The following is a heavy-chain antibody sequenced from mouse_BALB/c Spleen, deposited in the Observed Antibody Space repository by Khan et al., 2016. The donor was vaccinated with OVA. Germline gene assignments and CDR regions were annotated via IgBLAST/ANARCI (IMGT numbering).Heavy chain of an antibody. Sequence: QIQLVQSGPELKKPGETVKISCKASGYIFTNYGMNWVKQAPGKGLKWMGWINTNTGEPTFAEEFKERFAFSLDTSANTAYLQINSLTHADTATNFCARGYYRDGSWFAYWGQGTLVTVSA. V-gene: IGHV9-3*02. CDR3: ARGYYRDGSWFAY. D-gene: IGHD2-14*01. CDR2: INTNTGEP. CDR1: GYIFTNYG. J-gene: IGHJ3*01.